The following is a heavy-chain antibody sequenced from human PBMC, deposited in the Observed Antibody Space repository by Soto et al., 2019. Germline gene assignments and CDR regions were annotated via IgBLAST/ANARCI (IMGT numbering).Heavy chain of an antibody. J-gene: IGHJ4*02. CDR3: ANSIRVLYYFDY. CDR1: GFTFSSYA. Sequence: GGSLRLSCAASGFTFSSYAMSWVRQAPGKGLEWVSAISGSGGSTYYADPVKGRFTISRDNSENTLYLQMNSLRAEDTAVYYCANSIRVLYYFDYWGQGTLVTVSS. CDR2: ISGSGGST. V-gene: IGHV3-23*01.